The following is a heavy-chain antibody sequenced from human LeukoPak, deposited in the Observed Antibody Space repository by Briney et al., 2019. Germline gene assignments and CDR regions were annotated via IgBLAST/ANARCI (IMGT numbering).Heavy chain of an antibody. V-gene: IGHV3-74*01. CDR2: INNDGSSI. Sequence: PGGSLRLSCEVSGFTFSIYWMHWIRQAPGKGLVWVSRINNDGSSIGYADSVKGRLTISRDNAKNTLYLQMNSLRAEDTAVYYCTRGMYSSAWPIDYWGQGTLVTVSS. CDR3: TRGMYSSAWPIDY. CDR1: GFTFSIYW. D-gene: IGHD6-19*01. J-gene: IGHJ4*02.